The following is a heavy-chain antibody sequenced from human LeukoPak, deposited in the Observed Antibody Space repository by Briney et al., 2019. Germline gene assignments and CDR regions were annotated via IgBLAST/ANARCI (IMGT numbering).Heavy chain of an antibody. Sequence: ASVKVSCKVSGYTLTELSMHWVRQAPGKGLEWMGGFDPEDGETIYAQKFQGRVTMTEDTSTDTAYMELSSLRSEDTAVYYCATDRVDSSSWWGAGYYYGMDVWGQETTVTVSS. CDR3: ATDRVDSSSWWGAGYYYGMDV. J-gene: IGHJ6*02. D-gene: IGHD6-13*01. CDR1: GYTLTELS. CDR2: FDPEDGET. V-gene: IGHV1-24*01.